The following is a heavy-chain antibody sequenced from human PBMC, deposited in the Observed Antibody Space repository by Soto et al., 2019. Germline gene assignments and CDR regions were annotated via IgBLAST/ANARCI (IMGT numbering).Heavy chain of an antibody. J-gene: IGHJ4*02. CDR2: MNPKSGNT. V-gene: IGHV1-8*01. CDR1: GYTFTNYD. Sequence: QVQLVQSGAEVKKPGASVKVSCKASGYTFTNYDINWVRQATGQGLEWMGWMNPKSGNTGYAQQFQGRVIMTRSTARSTAYMELSSLRSEDTAVYYCVRVYGEIDYWGQGTLVTVSS. D-gene: IGHD4-17*01. CDR3: VRVYGEIDY.